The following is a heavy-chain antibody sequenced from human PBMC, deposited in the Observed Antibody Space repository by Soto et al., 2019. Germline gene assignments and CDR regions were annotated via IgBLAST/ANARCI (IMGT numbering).Heavy chain of an antibody. V-gene: IGHV3-23*01. CDR1: GFTFSSYA. Sequence: GGSLRLSCAASGFTFSSYAMSWVRQAPGKGLEWVSVISGSGGSTSYADSVKGRFTISRDNSKNTLYLQMNSLRAEDTAVYYCAKDQGGSWQVRYFEYWGQGTLVTVSS. CDR2: ISGSGGST. J-gene: IGHJ4*02. CDR3: AKDQGGSWQVRYFEY. D-gene: IGHD6-13*01.